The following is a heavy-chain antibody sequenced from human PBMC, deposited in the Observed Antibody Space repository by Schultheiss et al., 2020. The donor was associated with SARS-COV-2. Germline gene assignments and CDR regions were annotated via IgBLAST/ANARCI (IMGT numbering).Heavy chain of an antibody. CDR2: IWYDGSNK. CDR3: ARDSLVVVPTAPGY. D-gene: IGHD2-2*01. Sequence: GGSLRLSCAASGFTFSRYGMHWVRQAPGKGLQWVAFIWYDGSNKYYADSVKGRFTISRDNSKNTLHLRMNSLRAEDTAMYYCARDSLVVVPTAPGYWGQGTLVTVSS. CDR1: GFTFSRYG. V-gene: IGHV3-33*08. J-gene: IGHJ4*02.